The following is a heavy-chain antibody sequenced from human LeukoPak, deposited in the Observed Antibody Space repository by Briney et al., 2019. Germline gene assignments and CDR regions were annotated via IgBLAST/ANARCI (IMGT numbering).Heavy chain of an antibody. CDR2: INPNSGGT. J-gene: IGHJ4*02. CDR1: GYTFTNYW. CDR3: AREVTFGGVIVTQYYFDY. Sequence: KISCKGSGYTFTNYWIGWVRQMPGKGLEWMGWINPNSGGTNYAQKFQGRVTMTRDTSISTAYMELSRLRSDDTAVYYCAREVTFGGVIVTQYYFDYWGQGTLVTVSS. D-gene: IGHD3-16*02. V-gene: IGHV1-2*02.